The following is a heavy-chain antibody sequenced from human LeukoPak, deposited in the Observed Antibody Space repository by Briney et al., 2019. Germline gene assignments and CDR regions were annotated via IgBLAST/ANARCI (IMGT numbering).Heavy chain of an antibody. Sequence: PGGSLRLSCAASGFTFSSYWMSWVRQAPGKGLEWVANIKQDGSEKYYVDSVKGRFTISRDNAKNSLYLQMNSLRAEDTAVYYCARGHSSGWYKWDAFDIWGQGTMVTVSS. CDR2: IKQDGSEK. D-gene: IGHD6-19*01. CDR1: GFTFSSYW. J-gene: IGHJ3*02. V-gene: IGHV3-7*01. CDR3: ARGHSSGWYKWDAFDI.